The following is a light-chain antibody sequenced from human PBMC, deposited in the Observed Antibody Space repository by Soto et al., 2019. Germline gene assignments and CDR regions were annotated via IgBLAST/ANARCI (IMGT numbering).Light chain of an antibody. CDR1: SSDVGGYNF. Sequence: QSALTQPASVSGSPGQSITIPCTGTSSDVGGYNFVSWYQQYPDEAPRLMIYDVSNRPSGVPNRFSGSKSGDTASLTISGLQAEDEADYYCTSFTSSHTYVFGTGTKVTVL. V-gene: IGLV2-14*03. CDR2: DVS. J-gene: IGLJ1*01. CDR3: TSFTSSHTYV.